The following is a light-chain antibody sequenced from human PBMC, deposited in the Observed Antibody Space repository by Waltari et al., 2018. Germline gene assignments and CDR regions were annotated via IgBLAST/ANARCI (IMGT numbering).Light chain of an antibody. CDR1: QSIGSF. J-gene: IGKJ1*01. V-gene: IGKV3-11*01. CDR2: DAS. Sequence: EIVLTQSPDTLSLFPGERAAITCKASQSIGSFLGWYQQRPGQAPRLLIYDASRRAAGIPARFSGSGSGTEFALTISSLEAEDSAVYFCQQRSTWPRTFGQGTKVE. CDR3: QQRSTWPRT.